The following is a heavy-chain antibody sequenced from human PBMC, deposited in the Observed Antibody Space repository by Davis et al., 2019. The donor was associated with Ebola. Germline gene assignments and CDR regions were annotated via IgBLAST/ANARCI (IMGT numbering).Heavy chain of an antibody. J-gene: IGHJ4*02. CDR1: GFTFSGSA. CDR3: TLTVTTMDY. Sequence: GSLRLSCAASGFTFSGSAMHWVRQASGKGLEWVGRIRSKANSYATAYAASVKGRFTISRDDSKNTAYLQMNSLKTEDTAVYYCTLTVTTMDYWGQGTLVTVSS. D-gene: IGHD4-17*01. V-gene: IGHV3-73*01. CDR2: IRSKANSYAT.